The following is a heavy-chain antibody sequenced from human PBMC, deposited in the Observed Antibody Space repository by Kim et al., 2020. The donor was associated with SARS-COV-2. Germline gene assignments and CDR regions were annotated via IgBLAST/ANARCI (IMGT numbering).Heavy chain of an antibody. Sequence: SETLSLTCTVSGGSISSSSYYWGWIRQPPGKGLEWIGSIYYSGSTYYNPSLKSRVTISVDTSKNQFSLKLSSVTAADTAVYYCASLYYDFWSGYLFFDYWGQGTLVTVSS. CDR2: IYYSGST. J-gene: IGHJ4*02. CDR1: GGSISSSSYY. D-gene: IGHD3-3*01. V-gene: IGHV4-39*01. CDR3: ASLYYDFWSGYLFFDY.